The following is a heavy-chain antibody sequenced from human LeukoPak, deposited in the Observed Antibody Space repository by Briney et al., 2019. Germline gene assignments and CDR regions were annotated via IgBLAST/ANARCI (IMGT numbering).Heavy chain of an antibody. V-gene: IGHV4-39*01. J-gene: IGHJ4*02. CDR2: IYYSGST. Sequence: GSLRLSCAASGFTFSSYSMNWVRQPPGKGLEWIGSIYYSGSTYYNPSLKSRVTISVDTSKNQFSLKLSSVTAADTAVYYCARQDSSGWGYYFDYWGQGTLVTVSS. D-gene: IGHD6-19*01. CDR1: GFTFSSYSMN. CDR3: ARQDSSGWGYYFDY.